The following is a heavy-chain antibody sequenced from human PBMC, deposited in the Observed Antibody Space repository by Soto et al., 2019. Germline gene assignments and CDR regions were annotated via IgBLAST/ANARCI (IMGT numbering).Heavy chain of an antibody. V-gene: IGHV4-4*07. CDR3: ARGGLGVVPGGMDV. D-gene: IGHD2-2*01. Sequence: QVQLQESGPGLVKPSETLSLTCTVSGGSISSYYWSWIRQPAGKGLEWIGRIYTSGSTNYNPSLKSRVNMSVATFKNQFALKLSSVTAADTAVYYCARGGLGVVPGGMDVWVQGTTVTVSS. J-gene: IGHJ6*02. CDR1: GGSISSYY. CDR2: IYTSGST.